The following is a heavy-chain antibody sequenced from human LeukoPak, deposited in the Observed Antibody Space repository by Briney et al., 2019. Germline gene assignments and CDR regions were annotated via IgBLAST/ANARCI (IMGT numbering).Heavy chain of an antibody. Sequence: GASVKVYCKASGGTFSSYAISWVRQAPGQGLEWMGGIIPIFGTANYAQKFQGRVTMTRDTSISTAYMELSRLRSDDTAVYYCARDLRAFDIWGQGTMVTVSS. CDR3: ARDLRAFDI. CDR2: IIPIFGTA. J-gene: IGHJ3*02. V-gene: IGHV1-69*05. CDR1: GGTFSSYA.